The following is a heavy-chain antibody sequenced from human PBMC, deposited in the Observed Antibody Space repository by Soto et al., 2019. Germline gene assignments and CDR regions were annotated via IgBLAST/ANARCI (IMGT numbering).Heavy chain of an antibody. CDR3: ARGSKDSYPGSRVFDL. V-gene: IGHV4-39*01. CDR2: IYYSGST. D-gene: IGHD3-10*01. CDR1: GGSISSSSYY. Sequence: SETLSLTCTVSGGSISSSSYYWGWIRQPPGKGLEWIGSIYYSGSTYYNPSLKSRVTISVDTSKNQFSLKLSSVTAADSAVYYCARGSKDSYPGSRVFDLWGRGTLVTVSS. J-gene: IGHJ4*02.